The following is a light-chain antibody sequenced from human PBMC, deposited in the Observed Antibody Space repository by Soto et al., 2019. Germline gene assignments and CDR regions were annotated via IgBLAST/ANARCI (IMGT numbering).Light chain of an antibody. V-gene: IGKV2-30*01. J-gene: IGKJ4*01. Sequence: DVVMTQSPLSLTVTLGQPASISCRSSQSLVYSDGRAYLNWFQQRPGQSPRRLIYKASDRDSGVPDRFSGSGSGTDFTLKISRVEAEDVGLYYCMQGTHWPLTFGGGTKVEIK. CDR2: KAS. CDR1: QSLVYSDGRAY. CDR3: MQGTHWPLT.